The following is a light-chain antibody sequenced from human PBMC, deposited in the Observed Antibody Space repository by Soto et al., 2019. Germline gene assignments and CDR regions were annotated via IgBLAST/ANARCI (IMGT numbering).Light chain of an antibody. J-gene: IGLJ2*01. CDR3: QSYDSSLSGPVL. Sequence: QSVLTQPPSVSGAPGQTVTISCTGSRSSIGANFDVHWYQQVPGTAPKLLIYVNTNRPSGVPDRFSGSKSGTSASLAITGLQAEDEADYYCQSYDSSLSGPVLFGGGTKLTVL. CDR1: RSSIGANFD. CDR2: VNT. V-gene: IGLV1-40*01.